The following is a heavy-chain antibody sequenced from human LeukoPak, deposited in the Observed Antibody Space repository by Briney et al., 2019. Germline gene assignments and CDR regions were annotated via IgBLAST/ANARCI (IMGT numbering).Heavy chain of an antibody. CDR2: IYYSVST. CDR1: GGSISSSSYY. V-gene: IGHV4-39*01. CDR3: ARTSITIFGVVTTFDY. D-gene: IGHD3-3*01. J-gene: IGHJ4*02. Sequence: PSETLSLTCTVSGGSISSSSYYWVWIRQPPGKGLEWIGSIYYSVSTYYNPSLKSRVTISVDTSKNQFSLKLSSVTAADTAVYYCARTSITIFGVVTTFDYWGQGTLVTVSS.